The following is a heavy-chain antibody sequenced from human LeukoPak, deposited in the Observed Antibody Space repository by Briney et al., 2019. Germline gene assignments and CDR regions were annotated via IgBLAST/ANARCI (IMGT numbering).Heavy chain of an antibody. V-gene: IGHV3-23*01. Sequence: GGSLRLSCVPSGFTFSSFAMTWVRQAPGKGLEWVSSISGSGGTTYYADSIKGRFTISRDSSKNMLYLQMNRLRAEDTAVYYCAKDPRDHSYGWSWRYFDYWGQGTLVTVSS. J-gene: IGHJ4*02. D-gene: IGHD5-18*01. CDR3: AKDPRDHSYGWSWRYFDY. CDR1: GFTFSSFA. CDR2: ISGSGGTT.